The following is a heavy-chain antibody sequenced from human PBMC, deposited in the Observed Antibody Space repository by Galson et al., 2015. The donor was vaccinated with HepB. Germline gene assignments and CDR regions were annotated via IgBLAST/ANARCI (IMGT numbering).Heavy chain of an antibody. D-gene: IGHD2-8*01. V-gene: IGHV3-30*18. CDR2: IPNDGTKK. CDR1: GFVFHNYG. CDR3: AKDGQFGGHCTNGVCYFDY. J-gene: IGHJ4*02. Sequence: SLRLSCAASGFVFHNYGMHWVRQAPGKGLEWVAVIPNDGTKKYYGDSVMGRFTISRDNPKNTVYLQMNSLRPEDTAVYYCAKDGQFGGHCTNGVCYFDYWGQGTLVAVSS.